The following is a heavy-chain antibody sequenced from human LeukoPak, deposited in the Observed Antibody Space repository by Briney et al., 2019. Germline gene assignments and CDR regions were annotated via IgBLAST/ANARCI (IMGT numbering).Heavy chain of an antibody. Sequence: GGSLRLSCAASGFIFSTYSMTWVRQAPGKGLEWVSSMSSGGTYIYYADSVRGRFTISRDNAKNSLSLVMKSLRAEDTAAYYCARDDWVVRGLLTRAFDYWGQGILVTVSA. CDR3: ARDDWVVRGLLTRAFDY. CDR1: GFIFSTYS. V-gene: IGHV3-21*01. CDR2: MSSGGTYI. D-gene: IGHD3-10*01. J-gene: IGHJ4*02.